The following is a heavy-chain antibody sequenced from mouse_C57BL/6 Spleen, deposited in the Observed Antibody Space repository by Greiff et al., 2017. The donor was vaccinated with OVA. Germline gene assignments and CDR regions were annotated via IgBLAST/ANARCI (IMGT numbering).Heavy chain of an antibody. J-gene: IGHJ1*03. D-gene: IGHD1-1*01. CDR2: ISSGSSTI. Sequence: EVNLVESGGGLVKPGGSLKLSCAASGFTFSDYGMHWVRQAPEKGLEWVAYISSGSSTIYYADTVKGRFTISRDNAKNTLFLQMTSLRSEDTAMDYCARGYGSLDWYFDVWGTGTTVTVSS. CDR3: ARGYGSLDWYFDV. V-gene: IGHV5-17*01. CDR1: GFTFSDYG.